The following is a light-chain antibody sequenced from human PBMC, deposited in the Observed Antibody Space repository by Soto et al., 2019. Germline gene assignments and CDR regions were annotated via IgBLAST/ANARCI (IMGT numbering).Light chain of an antibody. Sequence: AIQVTQSPSSLSASVGDRVTISCRASQGIGNDLGWYQQKPGKAPKLLIYEASTLQTGVASRFSGSGSGTDFTLTISSLQPEDFATYYCLQDYVYPWTFGQGTKVEFK. CDR3: LQDYVYPWT. CDR1: QGIGND. J-gene: IGKJ1*01. CDR2: EAS. V-gene: IGKV1-6*01.